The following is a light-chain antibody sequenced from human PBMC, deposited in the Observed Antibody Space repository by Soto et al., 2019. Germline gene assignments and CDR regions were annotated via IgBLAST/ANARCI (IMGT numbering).Light chain of an antibody. Sequence: QSVLTQPASVSGSPGQSITISCTGTSSDVGGYNYVSWYQQHPGKAPKLMIYDVSNRPSGVSNRFYGSKSGNTASLTISGLQAEDEADYSCSSYTSSSTWVFGGGTKVTVL. J-gene: IGLJ3*02. CDR3: SSYTSSSTWV. CDR1: SSDVGGYNY. CDR2: DVS. V-gene: IGLV2-14*01.